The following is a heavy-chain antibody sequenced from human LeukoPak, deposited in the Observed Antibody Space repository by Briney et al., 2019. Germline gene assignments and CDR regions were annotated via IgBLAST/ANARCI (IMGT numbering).Heavy chain of an antibody. Sequence: ASVKVSCKTSGGTFNNSAISWVRQAPGQGLEWLGGIMPLFGTAGYAQKFQGRVTITKDESTRTVYLELTSVTSDDTAVYYCARDVHGDYGSGWFDPWGQGTLVSVSS. V-gene: IGHV1-69*05. J-gene: IGHJ5*02. CDR3: ARDVHGDYGSGWFDP. CDR2: IMPLFGTA. D-gene: IGHD4-17*01. CDR1: GGTFNNSA.